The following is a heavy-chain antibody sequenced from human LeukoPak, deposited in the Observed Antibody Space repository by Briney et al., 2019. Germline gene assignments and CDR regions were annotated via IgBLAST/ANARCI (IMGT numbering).Heavy chain of an antibody. CDR1: GGTFSSYA. CDR2: IIPIFGTA. CDR3: ATEIGHYDILPGYYADIDY. V-gene: IGHV1-69*05. J-gene: IGHJ4*02. D-gene: IGHD3-9*01. Sequence: SVKVSCKASGGTFSSYAISWVRQAPRQGLEWMGRIIPIFGTANYAQKFQGRVTITTDESTSTAYMELSSLRSEDTAVYYCATEIGHYDILPGYYADIDYWGQGTLVTVSS.